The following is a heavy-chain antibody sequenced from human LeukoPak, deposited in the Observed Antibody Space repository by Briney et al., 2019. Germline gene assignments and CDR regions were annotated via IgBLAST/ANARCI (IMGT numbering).Heavy chain of an antibody. Sequence: RGESLKISCKGSEYSLNTYWIGWVRQRPGKGLEWMGLIYPGDSDTRYSPSFEGQVTISTDKSISTAYLQWSSLKASDSAMYYCARVRNTAAARYYFDSWGQGTLVTVSS. CDR3: ARVRNTAAARYYFDS. V-gene: IGHV5-51*01. J-gene: IGHJ4*02. D-gene: IGHD6-13*01. CDR1: EYSLNTYW. CDR2: IYPGDSDT.